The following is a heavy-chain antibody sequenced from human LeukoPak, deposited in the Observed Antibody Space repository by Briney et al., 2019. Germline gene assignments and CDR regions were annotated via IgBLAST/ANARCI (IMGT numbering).Heavy chain of an antibody. Sequence: GGSLRLSCAASGFTFSSYWMSWVRQAPGKGLEWVANIKQDGSEKYYVDTVKGRFTISRDNAKNSLYLQMNSLRAEDTAVYYCARERGYSYGPTGEFDPWGQGTLVTVSS. J-gene: IGHJ5*02. CDR2: IKQDGSEK. CDR1: GFTFSSYW. CDR3: ARERGYSYGPTGEFDP. V-gene: IGHV3-7*01. D-gene: IGHD5-18*01.